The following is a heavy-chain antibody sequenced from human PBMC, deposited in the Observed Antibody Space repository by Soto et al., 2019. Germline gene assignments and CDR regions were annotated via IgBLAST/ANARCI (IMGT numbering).Heavy chain of an antibody. CDR2: MNPYSGNT. CDR1: GYTFTTYD. J-gene: IGHJ4*02. Sequence: GASVKVSCKASGYTFTTYDISWVRQATGQGLEWMGWMNPYSGNTGYAQKFQGRVTMARETSTSTLYMELSSLRSEDTAVYYCARATRSGSPHFDHWGQGTLVTVSS. V-gene: IGHV1-8*01. D-gene: IGHD5-12*01. CDR3: ARATRSGSPHFDH.